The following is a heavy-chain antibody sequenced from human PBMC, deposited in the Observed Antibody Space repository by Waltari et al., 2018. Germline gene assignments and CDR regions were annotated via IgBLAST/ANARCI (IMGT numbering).Heavy chain of an antibody. CDR3: ARKGGRGYPYGPCYYDF. V-gene: IGHV3-74*02. CDR1: GFTFGDYW. J-gene: IGHJ4*02. Sequence: EVQLVESGGGLVQPGRSLRLSCAASGFTFGDYWMHWVRQAPGKGLEGISRINIDGGFISYADSVKGRFTISRDNAKNTVSLQWNSLRVDDTGVYYCARKGGRGYPYGPCYYDFWGQGTLVTVSS. D-gene: IGHD5-18*01. CDR2: INIDGGFI.